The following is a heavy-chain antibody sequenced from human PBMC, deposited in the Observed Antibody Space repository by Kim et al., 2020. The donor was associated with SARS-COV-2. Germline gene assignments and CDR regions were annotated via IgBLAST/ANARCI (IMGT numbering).Heavy chain of an antibody. CDR3: ARHDYDDGGDAFDI. J-gene: IGHJ3*02. Sequence: SETLSLTCTVSGGSISSSSYYWGWIRQPPGKGLEWIGSIYYSGSTYYNPSLKSRVTISVDTSKNQFSLKLSSVTAADTAVYYCARHDYDDGGDAFDIWGQGTMVTVSS. CDR1: GGSISSSSYY. V-gene: IGHV4-39*01. CDR2: IYYSGST. D-gene: IGHD3-22*01.